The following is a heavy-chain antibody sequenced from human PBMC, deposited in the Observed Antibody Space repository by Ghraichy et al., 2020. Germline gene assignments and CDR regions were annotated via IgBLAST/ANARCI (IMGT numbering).Heavy chain of an antibody. V-gene: IGHV4-38-2*02. CDR1: GYSITSGYF. D-gene: IGHD6-19*01. Sequence: SQTLSLTCSVSGYSITSGYFWGWIRQPPGKGLEWIGSIYHSGSTYDNPSLKSRVTISVDTSKNQFSLKLNSVTAADPAVYYCARESKYTSGWFHDYWGQGALVTVSS. J-gene: IGHJ4*02. CDR2: IYHSGST. CDR3: ARESKYTSGWFHDY.